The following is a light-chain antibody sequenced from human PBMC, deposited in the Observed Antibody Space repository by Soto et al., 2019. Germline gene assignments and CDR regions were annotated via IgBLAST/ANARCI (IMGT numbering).Light chain of an antibody. CDR3: VALDDILRGGV. CDR2: RTD. Sequence: QSVLTQPPTASGTPGQKVTISCSGSWSNIGRNYVYWYRQVPGTAPKLLIYRTDQRPSGVPDRFSGSKSGTSASLTISGLRSEDEADYYCVALDDILRGGVFGGGTQLTVL. CDR1: WSNIGRNY. J-gene: IGLJ7*01. V-gene: IGLV1-47*01.